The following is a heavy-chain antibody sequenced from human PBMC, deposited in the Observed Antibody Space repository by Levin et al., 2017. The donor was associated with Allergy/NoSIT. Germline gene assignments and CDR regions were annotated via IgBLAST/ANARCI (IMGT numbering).Heavy chain of an antibody. V-gene: IGHV1-69*01. CDR3: ATFTNFGEFDY. Sequence: KISCKASGGTFSSYAISWVRQAPGQGLEWMGGIIPIFGTANYAQKFQGRVTITADESTSTAYMELSSLRSEDTAVYYCATFTNFGEFDYWGQGTLVTVSS. CDR1: GGTFSSYA. D-gene: IGHD3-10*01. J-gene: IGHJ4*02. CDR2: IIPIFGTA.